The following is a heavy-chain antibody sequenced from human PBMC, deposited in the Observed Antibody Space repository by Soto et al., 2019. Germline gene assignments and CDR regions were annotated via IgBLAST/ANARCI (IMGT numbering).Heavy chain of an antibody. V-gene: IGHV3-23*01. J-gene: IGHJ4*02. CDR3: AKENMARGGLFDD. Sequence: GGSLRLSCAASGFTFSSFAMSWVRQAPGKGLEWVSAISGSGSKTYYADSVKGRFTISRDNSKNTLYLQMNSLRDEDTAVYSCAKENMARGGLFDDWGQGTLVTVSS. CDR2: ISGSGSKT. CDR1: GFTFSSFA. D-gene: IGHD3-10*01.